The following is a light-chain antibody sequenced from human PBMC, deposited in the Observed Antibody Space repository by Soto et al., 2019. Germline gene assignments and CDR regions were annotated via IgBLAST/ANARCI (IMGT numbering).Light chain of an antibody. CDR3: SSFAGGGNPVL. V-gene: IGLV2-8*01. J-gene: IGLJ2*01. CDR2: EVT. CDR1: SSDVGGYNY. Sequence: QSALTQPPSASGSLGQSVTISCTGTSSDVGGYNYVSWHQQHPGKAPKVMIYEVTKRPPGVHDRFSGSKSGNTASLTVYGLQAEDEADYYCSSFAGGGNPVLLGGGTKLTVL.